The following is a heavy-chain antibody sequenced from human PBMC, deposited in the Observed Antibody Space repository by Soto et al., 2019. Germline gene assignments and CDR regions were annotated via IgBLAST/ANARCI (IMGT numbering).Heavy chain of an antibody. Sequence: ASVKVSFTTSGSIFPCCYLYLVRQAPGQGLEWMGWINPNSGNTGYAQKFQGRVTMTRNTSISTAYMELSSLRSEDTAVYYCARVLYSFPPEFDPWGQGTLVTVS. D-gene: IGHD2-15*01. CDR1: GSIFPCCY. CDR3: ARVLYSFPPEFDP. J-gene: IGHJ5*02. V-gene: IGHV1-8*01. CDR2: INPNSGNT.